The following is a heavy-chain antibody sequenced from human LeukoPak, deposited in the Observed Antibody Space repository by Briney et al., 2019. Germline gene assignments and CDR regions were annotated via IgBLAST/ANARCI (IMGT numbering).Heavy chain of an antibody. CDR2: ISGSGGSP. J-gene: IGHJ5*02. CDR1: GSTFSSYG. D-gene: IGHD2-2*01. CDR3: AGRTIGYCSSTSCPSHP. Sequence: PGGSLRLSCAASGSTFSSYGMSWVRQAPGKGLEWVSAISGSGGSPYYADSVKGRFTISRDNSKNTLYLQMNSLRAEDTAVYYWAGRTIGYCSSTSCPSHPWGQGTLVTVSS. V-gene: IGHV3-23*01.